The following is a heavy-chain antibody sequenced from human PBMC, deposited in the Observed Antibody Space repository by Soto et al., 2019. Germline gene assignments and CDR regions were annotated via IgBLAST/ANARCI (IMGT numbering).Heavy chain of an antibody. CDR2: ISAYNGNT. CDR1: GYTFTSYG. V-gene: IGHV1-18*01. J-gene: IGHJ4*02. Sequence: QVQLVQSGAEVKKPGASVKVSCKASGYTFTSYGISCVRQSPGQGLERMGWISAYNGNTNYAQQLQCRVPMTTDISQSSVYMELRILRSDDTAWSYCARVSGGYDYCASVVDYWGQGTLVTVSS. D-gene: IGHD3-22*01. CDR3: ARVSGGYDYCASVVDY.